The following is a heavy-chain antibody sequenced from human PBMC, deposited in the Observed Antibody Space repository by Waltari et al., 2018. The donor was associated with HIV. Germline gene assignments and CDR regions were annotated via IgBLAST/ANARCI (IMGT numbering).Heavy chain of an antibody. CDR2: ISPGESDT. D-gene: IGHD1-26*01. V-gene: IGHV5-51*01. J-gene: IGHJ4*02. Sequence: EVQLVQSGAEVKKPGESLKISCKGSGYTFSLYWIGWVRQMPGKGLEWMGIISPGESDTRYSQSFQGHVTISADKSISTVYLQWSGLKASDTATYFCARQHREVVAAPWEWQYWGKGTLVTVSP. CDR3: ARQHREVVAAPWEWQY. CDR1: GYTFSLYW.